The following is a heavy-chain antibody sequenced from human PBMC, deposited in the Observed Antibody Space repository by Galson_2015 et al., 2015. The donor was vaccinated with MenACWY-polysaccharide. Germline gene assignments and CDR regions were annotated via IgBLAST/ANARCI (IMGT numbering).Heavy chain of an antibody. D-gene: IGHD3-9*01. Sequence: SVKVSCKASGYAFTSYAMHWLRQAPGQGLEWMAWINGGNGNTKYSQKIQDRVTITRDTSASTAYMELSSLRSEDTAVYYCARETGILTGYSEYFFDYWGQGTLVTVSS. CDR1: GYAFTSYA. CDR2: INGGNGNT. J-gene: IGHJ4*02. V-gene: IGHV1-3*01. CDR3: ARETGILTGYSEYFFDY.